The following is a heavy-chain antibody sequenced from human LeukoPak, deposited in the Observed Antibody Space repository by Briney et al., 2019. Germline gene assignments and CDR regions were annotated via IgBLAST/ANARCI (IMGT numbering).Heavy chain of an antibody. V-gene: IGHV1-2*06. CDR2: INPNSGGT. J-gene: IGHJ3*02. CDR1: GYTFTGYY. Sequence: ASVKVSCKASGYTFTGYYMHWVRQAPGQGLEWMGRINPNSGGTNYAQKFQGRVTMTRDTSISTAYMELSRLRSDDTAVYYCARGYSSGWYVTAFDIWGQGTMVTVSS. D-gene: IGHD6-19*01. CDR3: ARGYSSGWYVTAFDI.